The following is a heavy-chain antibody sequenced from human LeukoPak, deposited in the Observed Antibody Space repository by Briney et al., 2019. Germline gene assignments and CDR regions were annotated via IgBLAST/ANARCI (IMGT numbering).Heavy chain of an antibody. CDR1: GYTFTGYY. CDR2: INPNTGDT. Sequence: EASVKVSCKASGYTFTGYYMHWVRQAPGQGLEWMGWINPNTGDTNYAQKFQGRVTMTRDTSISTDYMELRRLRSDDTAVYYCASSSGSFIPYWGQGTLVTVSS. CDR3: ASSSGSFIPY. D-gene: IGHD1-26*01. J-gene: IGHJ4*02. V-gene: IGHV1-2*02.